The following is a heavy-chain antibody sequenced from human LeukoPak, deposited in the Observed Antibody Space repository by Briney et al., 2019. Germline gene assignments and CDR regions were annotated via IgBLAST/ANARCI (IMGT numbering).Heavy chain of an antibody. J-gene: IGHJ5*02. V-gene: IGHV3-7*05. Sequence: GGSLRLSCVASGFTFSNYWMTWVRQAPGKGLEWVANIKQDGSEKHFVDSVRGRFTISRDNAKDSLYLQVNSLRAEDTAVYYCVRGSSGTVVRGVAWAWFDPWGQGTLVTVSS. CDR1: GFTFSNYW. CDR2: IKQDGSEK. D-gene: IGHD3-10*01. CDR3: VRGSSGTVVRGVAWAWFDP.